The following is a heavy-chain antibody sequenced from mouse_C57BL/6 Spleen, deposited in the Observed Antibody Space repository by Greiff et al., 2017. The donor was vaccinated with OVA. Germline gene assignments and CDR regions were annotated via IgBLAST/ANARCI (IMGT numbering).Heavy chain of an antibody. CDR3: AREPFITTVVAHFDY. CDR2: IYPGDGDT. J-gene: IGHJ2*01. CDR1: GYAFSSSW. D-gene: IGHD1-1*01. Sequence: QVQLQQSGPELVKPGASVKISCKASGYAFSSSWMNWVKQRPGKGLEWIGRIYPGDGDTNYNGKFKGKATLTADKSSSTAYMQLSSLTSEDSAVYFCAREPFITTVVAHFDYWGQGTTLTVSS. V-gene: IGHV1-82*01.